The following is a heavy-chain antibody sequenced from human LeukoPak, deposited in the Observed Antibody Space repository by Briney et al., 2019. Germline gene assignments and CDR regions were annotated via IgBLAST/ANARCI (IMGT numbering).Heavy chain of an antibody. CDR2: INHSGST. D-gene: IGHD3-3*01. J-gene: IGHJ6*02. CDR1: GGSFSGYY. CDR3: ARGLTIFGVVITHYYYGMDV. Sequence: SETLSLTCAVYGGSFSGYYWSWIRQPPGKGLEWIGEINHSGSTNYNPSLKSRVTISVDTSKNQFSLKLSSVTAADTAVYYCARGLTIFGVVITHYYYGMDVWGQGTTVTVS. V-gene: IGHV4-34*01.